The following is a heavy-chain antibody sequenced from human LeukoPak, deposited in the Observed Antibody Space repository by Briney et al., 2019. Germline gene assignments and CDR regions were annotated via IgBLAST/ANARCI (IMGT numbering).Heavy chain of an antibody. CDR3: ASSFYDSSGYYVSSY. J-gene: IGHJ4*02. D-gene: IGHD3-22*01. CDR1: GGTFSSYA. Sequence: SVTVSCKASGGTFSSYAISWVRQAPGQGLEWMGGIIPIFGTANYAQKFQGRVTITADESTSTAYMELSSQRSEDTAVYYCASSFYDSSGYYVSSYWGQGTLVTVSS. CDR2: IIPIFGTA. V-gene: IGHV1-69*13.